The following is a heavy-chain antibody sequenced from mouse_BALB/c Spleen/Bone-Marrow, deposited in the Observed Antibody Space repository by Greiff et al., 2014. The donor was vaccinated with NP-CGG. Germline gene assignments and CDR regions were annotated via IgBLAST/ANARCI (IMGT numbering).Heavy chain of an antibody. CDR2: IDPANGNT. CDR3: AGASYYAMDY. CDR1: GFNIKDTY. V-gene: IGHV14-3*02. J-gene: IGHJ4*01. Sequence: EVQRVESGAELVKPGASVKLSCTASGFNIKDTYMHWVKQRPEQGLEWIGRIDPANGNTKYDPKFQGKATITADTSSNTAYLQLSRLTSEDTAVYYSAGASYYAMDYWGQGTSVTVSS.